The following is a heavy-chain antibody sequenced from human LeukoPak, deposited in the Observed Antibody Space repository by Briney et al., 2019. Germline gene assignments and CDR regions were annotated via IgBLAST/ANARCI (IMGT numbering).Heavy chain of an antibody. Sequence: GRSLRLSCAASGSTFTSYAMHWVRQAPGKGLEWVAVISSDGSNKYYGDSVKGRFTISRDNSKNTLYLQMNSLRAEDTAIYYCAVLSPQSYWGQGTLVTVSS. V-gene: IGHV3-30*04. J-gene: IGHJ4*02. CDR2: ISSDGSNK. D-gene: IGHD2/OR15-2a*01. CDR3: AVLSPQSY. CDR1: GSTFTSYA.